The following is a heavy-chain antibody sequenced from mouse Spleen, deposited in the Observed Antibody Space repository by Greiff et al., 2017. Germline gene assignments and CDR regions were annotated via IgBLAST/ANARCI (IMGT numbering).Heavy chain of an antibody. D-gene: IGHD2-4*01. CDR2: IYPSDSET. CDR3: ARGRGITNYFDY. Sequence: QVQLQQPGAELVRPGSSVKLSCKASGYTFTSYWMDWVKQRPGQGLEWIGNIYPSDSETHYNQKFKDKATLTVDKSSSTAYMQLSSLTSEDSAVYYCARGRGITNYFDYWGQGTTLTVSS. V-gene: IGHV1-61*01. CDR1: GYTFTSYW. J-gene: IGHJ2*01.